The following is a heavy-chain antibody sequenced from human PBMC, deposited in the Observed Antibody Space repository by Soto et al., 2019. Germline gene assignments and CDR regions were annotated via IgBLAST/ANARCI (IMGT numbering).Heavy chain of an antibody. CDR2: INAGNGNT. J-gene: IGHJ5*02. CDR1: GYTFTSYA. CDR3: ARDPPHLRNWFAP. V-gene: IGHV1-3*01. Sequence: ASVKVSCKASGYTFTSYAMHWVRQAPGQRLEWMGWINAGNGNTKYSQKFQGRVTITRDTSASTAYMELSSLRSEDTAVYYCARDPPHLRNWFAPWGRGTLVTVSS.